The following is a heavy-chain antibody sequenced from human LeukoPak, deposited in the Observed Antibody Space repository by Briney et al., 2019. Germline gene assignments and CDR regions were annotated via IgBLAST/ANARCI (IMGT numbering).Heavy chain of an antibody. D-gene: IGHD4-17*01. J-gene: IGHJ2*01. CDR2: FAPEDGET. CDR3: ARGAVTTAVHWHFSL. V-gene: IGHV1-24*01. Sequence: ASVKVSCKVSGHTLTDLSMHWVRQAPGKGLEWMGGFAPEDGETIYAQKFQGRVTMTEDTSTDTAYMELSSLRSEDTAVYYCARGAVTTAVHWHFSLWGRGTLVTVSS. CDR1: GHTLTDLS.